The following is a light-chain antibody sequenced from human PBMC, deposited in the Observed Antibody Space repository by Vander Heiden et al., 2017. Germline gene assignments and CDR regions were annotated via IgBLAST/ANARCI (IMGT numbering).Light chain of an antibody. Sequence: SSELTQGPAVSVALGQTVTITCQGDSLRNSHATWYQQKPGQAPKLVIYNKNSRPSGIPERFSGSRSRTTASLTITGAQAEDEADYYCSSRGTSGDQGVFGGGTKLTVL. CDR2: NKN. J-gene: IGLJ2*01. V-gene: IGLV3-19*01. CDR3: SSRGTSGDQGV. CDR1: SLRNSH.